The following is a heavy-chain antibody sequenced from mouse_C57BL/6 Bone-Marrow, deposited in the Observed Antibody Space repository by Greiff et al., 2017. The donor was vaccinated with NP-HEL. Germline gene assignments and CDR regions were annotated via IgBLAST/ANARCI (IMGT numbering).Heavy chain of an antibody. CDR1: GFTFSDYY. J-gene: IGHJ3*01. V-gene: IGHV5-12*01. Sequence: EVQRVESGGGLVQPGGSLKLSCAASGFTFSDYYMYWVRQTPEKRLEWVAYISNGGGSTYYPDTVKGRFTISRDNAKNTLYLQMSRLKSEDTAMYYCARPAYYSKEFAYWGQGTLVTVSA. D-gene: IGHD2-5*01. CDR2: ISNGGGST. CDR3: ARPAYYSKEFAY.